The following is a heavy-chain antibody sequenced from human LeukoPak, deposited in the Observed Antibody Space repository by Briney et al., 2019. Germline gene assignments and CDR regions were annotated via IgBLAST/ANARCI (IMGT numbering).Heavy chain of an antibody. Sequence: AGTLTLTCAAAGFIIRSYWWGWVRQPPGKGLEWVANINKDGSEKYYVDSVKGRFTISRDNAKNSLYLQMNILRAEDTAVFYCLSGPGHCGQGALVTVPS. CDR1: GFIIRSYW. J-gene: IGHJ4*02. V-gene: IGHV3-7*01. CDR3: LSGPGH. CDR2: INKDGSEK.